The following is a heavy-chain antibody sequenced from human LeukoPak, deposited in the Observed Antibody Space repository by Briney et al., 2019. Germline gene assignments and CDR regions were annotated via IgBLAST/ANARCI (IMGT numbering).Heavy chain of an antibody. CDR1: GYTFTGYY. Sequence: ASVKVSCKASGYTFTGYYMHWVRQAPGQGLEWMGWINPNSGGTNYAQKFQGRVTMTGDTSISTAYMELSRLRSDDTAVYYCARSSSSPAHGNWFDPWGQGTLVTVSS. CDR3: ARSSSSPAHGNWFDP. CDR2: INPNSGGT. D-gene: IGHD6-13*01. V-gene: IGHV1-2*02. J-gene: IGHJ5*02.